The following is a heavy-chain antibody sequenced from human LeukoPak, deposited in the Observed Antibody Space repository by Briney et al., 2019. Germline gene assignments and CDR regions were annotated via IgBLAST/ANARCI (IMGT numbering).Heavy chain of an antibody. J-gene: IGHJ6*03. D-gene: IGHD2-15*01. V-gene: IGHV4-59*01. Sequence: SETLSLTCTVSGGSISSYYWSWIRQPPGKGLERIGYIYYSGSTNYNPSLKSRVTISVDTSKNQFSLKLSSVTAADTAVYYCARVQYCSGGSCYPNYYYYMDVWGKGTTVTVSS. CDR3: ARVQYCSGGSCYPNYYYYMDV. CDR2: IYYSGST. CDR1: GGSISSYY.